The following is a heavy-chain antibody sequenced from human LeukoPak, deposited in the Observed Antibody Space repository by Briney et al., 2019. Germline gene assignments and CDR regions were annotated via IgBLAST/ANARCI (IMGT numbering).Heavy chain of an antibody. CDR1: GFTFSSCA. J-gene: IGHJ4*02. CDR3: ARHPEPGYCSSTSCHESYFDC. CDR2: ISGSGGRP. Sequence: GGSLRLSCAASGFTFSSCAMSWVRQAPGKGLEWVSAISGSGGRPYYADSVKGRFTISRDNSKNTLYLQMNSLRAEDTAVYYCARHPEPGYCSSTSCHESYFDCWGQGTLVTVSS. D-gene: IGHD2-2*01. V-gene: IGHV3-23*01.